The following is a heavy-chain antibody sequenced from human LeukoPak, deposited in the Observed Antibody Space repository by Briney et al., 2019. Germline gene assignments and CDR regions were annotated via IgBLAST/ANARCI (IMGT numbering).Heavy chain of an antibody. CDR2: INHSGST. J-gene: IGHJ4*02. CDR3: ARGRNVWGSYPFDY. V-gene: IGHV4-34*01. D-gene: IGHD3-16*01. CDR1: GGCFSGYY. Sequence: SETLTLTCAVYGGCFSGYYWSWIRQPPGKGLEWIGEINHSGSTNYNPSLKSRVTISVDTSKNQFSLKLSSVTAADTAVYYCARGRNVWGSYPFDYWGQGTLVTVSS.